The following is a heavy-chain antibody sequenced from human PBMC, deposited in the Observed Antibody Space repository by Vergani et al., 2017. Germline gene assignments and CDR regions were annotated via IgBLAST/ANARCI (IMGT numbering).Heavy chain of an antibody. CDR3: GRVADFYGLGSRLLDL. Sequence: QVRLQESGPGLVKPSETLSLTCSVSGGSMSGYYWSWIRQPPGKELEWVGYMYHSGSTNYNPSLETRVTISGETSKNQFSLKLNAVTAADTAVYYCGRVADFYGLGSRLLDLGGQGILVTVSS. D-gene: IGHD3-10*01. J-gene: IGHJ5*02. CDR2: MYHSGST. V-gene: IGHV4-59*01. CDR1: GGSMSGYY.